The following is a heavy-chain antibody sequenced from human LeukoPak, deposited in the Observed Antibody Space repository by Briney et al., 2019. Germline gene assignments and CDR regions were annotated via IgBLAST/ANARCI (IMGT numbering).Heavy chain of an antibody. CDR2: INPNSGGT. D-gene: IGHD6-19*01. J-gene: IGHJ6*04. CDR1: GYTFTGYY. Sequence: ASVKVSCKASGYTFTGYYMHWVRQAPGQGLEWMGWINPNSGGTNYAQKFQGWVTMTRDTSISTAYMELSRLRSDDTAVYYCARVEGSSGWYGGYYGMDVWGKGTTVTVSS. V-gene: IGHV1-2*04. CDR3: ARVEGSSGWYGGYYGMDV.